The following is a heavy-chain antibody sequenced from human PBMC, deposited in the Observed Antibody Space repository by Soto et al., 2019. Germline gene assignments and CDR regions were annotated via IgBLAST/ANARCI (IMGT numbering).Heavy chain of an antibody. CDR1: GGSISSSSYY. CDR3: AQNMGDGYNYGLGNFDY. CDR2: IYYSGST. D-gene: IGHD5-12*01. Sequence: QLQLQESGPGLVKPSETLSLTCTVSGGSISSSSYYWGWIRQPPGKGLEWIGSIYYSGSTYYNPSLKGRVTISVDTSKNQFSLKLRSVTAADTAVYYCAQNMGDGYNYGLGNFDYWGQGTLVTVSS. J-gene: IGHJ4*02. V-gene: IGHV4-39*01.